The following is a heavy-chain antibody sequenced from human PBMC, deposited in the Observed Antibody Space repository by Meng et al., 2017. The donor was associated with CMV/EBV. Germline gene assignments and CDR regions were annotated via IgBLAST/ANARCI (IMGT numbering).Heavy chain of an antibody. V-gene: IGHV4-39*07. CDR1: GGSISSSSYY. D-gene: IGHD4-23*01. CDR2: IYYSGST. CDR3: ARDPSLRWIDY. Sequence: QLQLQVSGPGLVKPSETLSLTCTVSGGSISSSSYYCGWIGQPTGKGLEWIGSIYYSGSTYYNPSLKSRVTISVDTSKNQFSLKLSSVTAADTAVYYCARDPSLRWIDYWGQGTLVTVSS. J-gene: IGHJ4*02.